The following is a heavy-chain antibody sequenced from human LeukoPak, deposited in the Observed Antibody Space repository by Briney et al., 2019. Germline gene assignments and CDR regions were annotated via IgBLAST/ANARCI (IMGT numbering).Heavy chain of an antibody. CDR3: ARRSRFLEWLLSYYFDY. J-gene: IGHJ4*02. CDR1: GGTFSSYA. Sequence: SVKVSCKASGGTFSSYAISWVRQAPGQGLEWMGGIIPIFGTANYAQKFQGRVTITADKSTSTAYMELSSLRSEDTAVYYCARRSRFLEWLLSYYFDYWGQGTLVTVSS. D-gene: IGHD3-3*01. V-gene: IGHV1-69*06. CDR2: IIPIFGTA.